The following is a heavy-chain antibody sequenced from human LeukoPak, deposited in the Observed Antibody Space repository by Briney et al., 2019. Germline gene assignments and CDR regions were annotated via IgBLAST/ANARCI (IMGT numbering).Heavy chain of an antibody. CDR2: ISAYNGNT. CDR3: ARVTHVWGSYRYHTAYYYYYYMDV. CDR1: GYTFTSYG. Sequence: ASVKVSCKASGYTFTSYGISWVRQAPGQRLEWMGWISAYNGNTNYAQKLQGRVTMTTDTSTSTAYMELRSLRSDDTAVYYCARVTHVWGSYRYHTAYYYYYYMDVWGKGTTVTVSS. V-gene: IGHV1-18*01. J-gene: IGHJ6*03. D-gene: IGHD3-16*02.